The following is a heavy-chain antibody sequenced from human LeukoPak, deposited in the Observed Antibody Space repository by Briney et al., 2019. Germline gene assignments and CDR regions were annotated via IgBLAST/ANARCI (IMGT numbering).Heavy chain of an antibody. J-gene: IGHJ4*02. D-gene: IGHD3-22*01. CDR1: GFTFSGYS. Sequence: GGSLRLFCAASGFTFSGYSMNWVRQAPGKGLEWVSYVSSSSSSIYYADSVTGRFTISRDNAKSSLYLQMNSLRAEDTAVYYCARGATYYDGSGYYPSWGQGTLVTVSS. V-gene: IGHV3-48*04. CDR3: ARGATYYDGSGYYPS. CDR2: VSSSSSSI.